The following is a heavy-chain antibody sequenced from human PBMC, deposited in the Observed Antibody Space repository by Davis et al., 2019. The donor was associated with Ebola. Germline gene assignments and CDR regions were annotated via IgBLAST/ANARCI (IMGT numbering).Heavy chain of an antibody. V-gene: IGHV3-23*01. D-gene: IGHD6-19*01. J-gene: IGHJ4*02. Sequence: GGSLRLSCAASGFTFSSSAMSWVRQSPGKGLEWVSTISGIGDSTYYADSVKGRFTISRDNSKNTLYLQMNSLRAEDTAFYYCAKKKGSSAWYSSDYWGQGTLVTVSS. CDR3: AKKKGSSAWYSSDY. CDR1: GFTFSSSA. CDR2: ISGIGDST.